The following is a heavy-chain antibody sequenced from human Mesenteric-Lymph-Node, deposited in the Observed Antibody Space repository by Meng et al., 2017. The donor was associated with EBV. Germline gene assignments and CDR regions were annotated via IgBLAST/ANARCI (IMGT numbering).Heavy chain of an antibody. CDR3: VRTAYHNYVAFYP. J-gene: IGHJ5*02. V-gene: IGHV2-5*02. CDR2: IYWDDDK. D-gene: IGHD4-11*01. CDR1: GFSLSTSGVA. Sequence: QITLKESGPTLVKSTXPLPTTXTFTGFSLSTSGVAVGWARQPPGKALEWLALIYWDDDKRFSPSLKSRLSITKDTSKNEVILTMTDMDPEDTATYYCVRTAYHNYVAFYPWGPGTLVTVSS.